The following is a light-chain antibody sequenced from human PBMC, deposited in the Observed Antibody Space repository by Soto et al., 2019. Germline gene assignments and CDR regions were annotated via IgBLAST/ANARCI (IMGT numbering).Light chain of an antibody. CDR2: KVN. J-gene: IGLJ1*01. V-gene: IGLV2-14*01. Sequence: QSALTQPASVSGSPGQSTTISCTGTSSDVGHPYNYVSWYQQYPGKAPKLLIFKVNNRPSGISNRFSGSKSGNTASLTISGLQAEDEADYYCSSYTSSSTPLYVFGTGTKVTVL. CDR1: SSDVGHPYNY. CDR3: SSYTSSSTPLYV.